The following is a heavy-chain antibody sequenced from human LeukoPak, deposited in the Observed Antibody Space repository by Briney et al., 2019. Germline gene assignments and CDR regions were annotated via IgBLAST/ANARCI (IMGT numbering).Heavy chain of an antibody. D-gene: IGHD6-19*01. CDR2: ISSGSTI. CDR3: ARESIAVAGAPFDY. V-gene: IGHV3-48*03. Sequence: GSLRLSCAASGFTFSRYEMNWVRQAPGKGLEWVSYISSGSTIYDADSVKGRFTISRDNAKNSLYLQMNSLRAEDTAVYYCARESIAVAGAPFDYWGQGTLVTVSS. J-gene: IGHJ4*02. CDR1: GFTFSRYE.